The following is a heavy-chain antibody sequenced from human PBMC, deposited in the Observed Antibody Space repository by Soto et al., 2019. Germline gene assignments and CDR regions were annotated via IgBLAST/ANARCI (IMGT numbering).Heavy chain of an antibody. CDR1: GYTFSSHG. V-gene: IGHV1-18*04. CDR3: AREQKRYSSYAMDV. CDR2: ISAYNGDT. Sequence: ASVKVSRKASGYTFSSHGISWVRQAPGQGLEWMGWISAYNGDTHYAQKFQGRVTMTTAASTSTDYMELRSLRSDDTAVYYCAREQKRYSSYAMDVWGQGTTVTVSS. J-gene: IGHJ6*02.